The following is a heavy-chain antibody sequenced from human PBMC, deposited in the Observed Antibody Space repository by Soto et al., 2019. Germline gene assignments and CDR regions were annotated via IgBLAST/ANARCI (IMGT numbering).Heavy chain of an antibody. CDR1: GYTFTSYA. V-gene: IGHV1-69*13. CDR2: IIANNGTA. CDR3: ASYSSGWYSDY. J-gene: IGHJ4*02. Sequence: GASVKVSCKASGYTFTSYAMHWVRQAPGQRLEWMGGIIANNGTANYAQKLQGRVTMTADESTSTAYMELSSLRSEDTAVYYCASYSSGWYSDYWGQGTLVTVSS. D-gene: IGHD6-19*01.